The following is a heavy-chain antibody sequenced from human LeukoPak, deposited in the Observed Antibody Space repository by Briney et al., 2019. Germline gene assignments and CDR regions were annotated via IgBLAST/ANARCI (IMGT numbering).Heavy chain of an antibody. CDR2: IYYSRST. J-gene: IGHJ6*03. V-gene: IGHV4-30-4*08. D-gene: IGHD2-2*01. CDR1: GGSISSGDYY. CDR3: ALVEGYCSSTSCHRTQNYYYYYMDV. Sequence: SETLSLNCTVSGGSISSGDYYWSWIRQPPGKGLEWIGHIYYSRSTYYNPSLKSRVTISVTTSKNQFSLKLSSVTDADTAVYYCALVEGYCSSTSCHRTQNYYYYYMDVWGKGTTVTVSS.